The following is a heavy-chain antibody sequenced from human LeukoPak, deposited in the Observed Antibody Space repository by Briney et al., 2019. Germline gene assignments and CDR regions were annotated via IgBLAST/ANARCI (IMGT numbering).Heavy chain of an antibody. CDR1: GFTFGDYA. J-gene: IGHJ5*01. D-gene: IGHD5-24*01. CDR3: DPGDMANLSYLDS. CDR2: IRSKAYGGTT. Sequence: GGSLRLSCTASGFTFGDYAMSWFRQAPGKGLEWVGFIRSKAYGGTTEYAASVKGRFTISRDDSKSIAYLQMNSLKTEDTAFCARDPGDMANLSYLDSWGLGTLVTVSS. V-gene: IGHV3-49*03.